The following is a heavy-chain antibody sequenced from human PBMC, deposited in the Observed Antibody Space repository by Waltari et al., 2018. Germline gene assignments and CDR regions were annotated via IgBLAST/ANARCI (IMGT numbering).Heavy chain of an antibody. CDR3: ARAPRGIAARPPFDY. Sequence: QVQLQQWGAGLLKPSETLSLTCAVYGGSFSGYYWSWIRQPPGKGLEWIGEINHSGSTNYNPSLKSRVTISVDTSKNQFSLKLSSVTAADTAVYYCARAPRGIAARPPFDYWGQGTLVTVSS. D-gene: IGHD6-6*01. V-gene: IGHV4-34*01. J-gene: IGHJ4*02. CDR1: GGSFSGYY. CDR2: INHSGST.